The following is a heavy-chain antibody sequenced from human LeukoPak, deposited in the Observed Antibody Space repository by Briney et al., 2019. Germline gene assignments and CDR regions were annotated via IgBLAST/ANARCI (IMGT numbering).Heavy chain of an antibody. CDR3: ARHFLSPDYYYP. V-gene: IGHV4-39*01. CDR2: IYYSGST. J-gene: IGHJ5*02. D-gene: IGHD2-21*02. Sequence: SETLSLTCTVSGDSISSSGYYWAWIRQPPGKGLEWIASIYYSGSTYYNPSLKSRVTISIDTAKNQFSLRLNSVAAADTAVYYCARHFLSPDYYYPWGQGTQVTVSS. CDR1: GDSISSSGYY.